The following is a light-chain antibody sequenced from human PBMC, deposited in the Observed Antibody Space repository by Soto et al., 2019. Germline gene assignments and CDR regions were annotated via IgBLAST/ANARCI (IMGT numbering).Light chain of an antibody. Sequence: EIVLTQSPATLSLSPGARATLSCRASQSLSHYLVWYQHKPGQAPRLLIHDVSNRATGVPARFSGSGSGTDFTLTISGLEPEDFAVYYCQQRRDWPRTFGQGTKVEIK. CDR1: QSLSHY. CDR3: QQRRDWPRT. CDR2: DVS. V-gene: IGKV3-11*01. J-gene: IGKJ1*01.